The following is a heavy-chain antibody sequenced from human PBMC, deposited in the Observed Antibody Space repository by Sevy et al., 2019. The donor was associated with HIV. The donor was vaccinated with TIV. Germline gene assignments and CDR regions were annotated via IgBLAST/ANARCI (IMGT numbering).Heavy chain of an antibody. J-gene: IGHJ4*02. CDR2: IYYSGST. D-gene: IGHD3-16*01. CDR1: GGSISSSSYY. Sequence: SETLSLTCTVSGGSISSSSYYWGWIRQPPGKGLEWIGSIYYSGSTSYNPSLKSRVTISVDTSKNQFSLKLSSVTAADTAVYYCARHYQNDSFDYWGQGTLVTVSS. V-gene: IGHV4-39*01. CDR3: ARHYQNDSFDY.